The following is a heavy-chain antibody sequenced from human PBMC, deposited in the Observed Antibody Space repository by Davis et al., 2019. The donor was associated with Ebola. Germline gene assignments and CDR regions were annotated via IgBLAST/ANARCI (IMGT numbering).Heavy chain of an antibody. CDR2: MNPNSGNT. Sequence: ASVKVSCKASGYTFTSYDINWVRQATGQGLEWMGWMNPNSGNTGYAQKFQGRVTMTRNTSISTAYMELSSLRSEDTAVYYCASLGAQNTPYYCSGGSCYLADAFDIWGQGTMVTVSS. CDR3: ASLGAQNTPYYCSGGSCYLADAFDI. V-gene: IGHV1-8*01. J-gene: IGHJ3*02. CDR1: GYTFTSYD. D-gene: IGHD2-15*01.